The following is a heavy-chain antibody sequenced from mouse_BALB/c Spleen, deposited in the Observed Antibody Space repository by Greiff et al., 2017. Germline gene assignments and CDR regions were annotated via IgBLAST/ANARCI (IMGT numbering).Heavy chain of an antibody. Sequence: EVHLVESGPGLVKPSQSLSLTCTVTGYSITSDYAWNWIRQFPGNKLEWMGYISYSGSTSYNPSLKSRISITRDTSKNQFFLQLNSVTTEDTATYYCARWATTVVDYFDYWGQGTTLTVSS. J-gene: IGHJ2*01. CDR3: ARWATTVVDYFDY. CDR1: GYSITSDYA. V-gene: IGHV3-2*02. D-gene: IGHD1-1*01. CDR2: ISYSGST.